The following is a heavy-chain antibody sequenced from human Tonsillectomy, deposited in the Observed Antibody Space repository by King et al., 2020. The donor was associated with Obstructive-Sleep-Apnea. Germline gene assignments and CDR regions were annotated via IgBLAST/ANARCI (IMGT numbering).Heavy chain of an antibody. Sequence: VQLVESGGGVVQPGRSLRLSCAASGFTFSSYGMHWVRQAPGKGLEWVAVISYDGSNKYYADSVKGRFTISRDNSKNTLYLQMNSLRAEDTAVYYCAKEEQWLVQIHRAFDYWGQGTLVTVSS. J-gene: IGHJ4*02. CDR3: AKEEQWLVQIHRAFDY. CDR2: ISYDGSNK. D-gene: IGHD6-19*01. V-gene: IGHV3-30*18. CDR1: GFTFSSYG.